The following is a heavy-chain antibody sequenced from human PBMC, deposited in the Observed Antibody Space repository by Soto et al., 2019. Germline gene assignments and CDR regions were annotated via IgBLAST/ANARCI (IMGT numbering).Heavy chain of an antibody. Sequence: SETLSLTCAVYGGSFNPYHWSFIRQPPGKRLEWIGEIDHTGRTNYNPSVKGRVTMSVDTSKNQFSLNLRSVTAADTAVYFCARSMNDHNHHHWGFDSWGQGTLVTVS. CDR1: GGSFNPYH. V-gene: IGHV4-34*01. J-gene: IGHJ5*01. CDR2: IDHTGRT. CDR3: ARSMNDHNHHHWGFDS. D-gene: IGHD7-27*01.